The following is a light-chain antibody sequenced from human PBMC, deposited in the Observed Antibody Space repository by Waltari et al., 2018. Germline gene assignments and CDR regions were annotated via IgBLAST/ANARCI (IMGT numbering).Light chain of an antibody. CDR2: WAS. J-gene: IGKJ3*01. V-gene: IGKV4-1*01. CDR3: QQYYFSPPT. CDR1: HDLLYSSTNKNY. Sequence: IVMTQSPASLSLSLGERATINCKPSHDLLYSSTNKNYLAWYQQKAGQPPKLLIYWASTRESGVPDRFSGSGSGTDFTLTITGLQAEDVAVYYCQQYYFSPPTFGPGTKVDFK.